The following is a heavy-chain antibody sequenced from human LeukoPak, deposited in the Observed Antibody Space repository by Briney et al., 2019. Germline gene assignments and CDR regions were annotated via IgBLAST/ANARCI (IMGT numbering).Heavy chain of an antibody. CDR3: ARDNGYCSGGRCYYYYTDV. J-gene: IGHJ6*03. CDR1: GFTFSKYW. V-gene: IGHV3-7*01. CDR2: IDQYGSDT. Sequence: GGSLRLSCAVSGFTFSKYWMSWVRQAPGKGLEWVASIDQYGSDTYYVDSVKGRFTISKDNAKNSVSLQMNSLRAEDTAVYHCARDNGYCSGGRCYYYYTDVWGKGTTVTVSS. D-gene: IGHD2-15*01.